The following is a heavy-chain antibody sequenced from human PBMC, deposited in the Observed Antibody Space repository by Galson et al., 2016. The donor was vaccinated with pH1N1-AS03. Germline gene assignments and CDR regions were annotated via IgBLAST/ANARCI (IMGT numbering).Heavy chain of an antibody. J-gene: IGHJ4*02. CDR3: AGMQLGALHF. Sequence: CAISGDSVLSDSAAWNWVRQSPSRGLEWLGRTYLRSTWYHDYAESMKSRIIINPDTSKNQFSLQLNPVTPEDTAIYCCAGMQLGALHFWGRGTLVTVSS. CDR1: GDSVLSDSAA. V-gene: IGHV6-1*01. CDR2: TYLRSTWYH. D-gene: IGHD1-1*01.